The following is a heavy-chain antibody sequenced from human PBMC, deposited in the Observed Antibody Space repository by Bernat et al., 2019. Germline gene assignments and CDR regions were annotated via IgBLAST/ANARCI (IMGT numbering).Heavy chain of an antibody. CDR1: GFTFSNYG. CDR2: IWFDARNK. D-gene: IGHD3-10*01. V-gene: IGHV3-33*01. Sequence: QAQLVESGGGVVQPGGSLRLSCAASGFTFSNYGFHWVRQAPCKGLEWVAVIWFDARNKYYADSVKGRFTISRDNSNSTLYLQMNSLRAEETAVDFWARKTSRGGFYGMDVWGQGTTVTVS. CDR3: ARKTSRGGFYGMDV. J-gene: IGHJ6*02.